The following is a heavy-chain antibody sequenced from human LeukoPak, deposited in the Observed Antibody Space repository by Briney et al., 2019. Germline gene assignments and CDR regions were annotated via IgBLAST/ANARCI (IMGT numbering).Heavy chain of an antibody. D-gene: IGHD5-18*01. CDR1: GGSFSGYY. J-gene: IGHJ4*02. CDR3: ARGSAMANDY. CDR2: INHSGST. V-gene: IGHV4-34*01. Sequence: SETLSLTCAVYGGSFSGYYWSWIRQPPGKGLEWIGEINHSGSTNYNPSLKGRVTISVDTSKNQFSLKLSSVTAADTAVYYCARGSAMANDYWGQGTLVTVSS.